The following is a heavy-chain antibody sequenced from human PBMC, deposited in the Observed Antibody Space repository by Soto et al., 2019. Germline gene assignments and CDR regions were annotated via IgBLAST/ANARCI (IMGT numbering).Heavy chain of an antibody. CDR3: AKEATVTPEYFQH. CDR1: GFTFSSYA. J-gene: IGHJ1*01. D-gene: IGHD4-4*01. V-gene: IGHV3-23*01. Sequence: GGSLRLSCAASGFTFSSYAMSWVRQAPGKGLEWVSAISGGSTYYADSVKGRFTISRDNSKNTLYLQMNSLRAEDTAVYYCAKEATVTPEYFQHWGQGTLVTVSS. CDR2: ISGGST.